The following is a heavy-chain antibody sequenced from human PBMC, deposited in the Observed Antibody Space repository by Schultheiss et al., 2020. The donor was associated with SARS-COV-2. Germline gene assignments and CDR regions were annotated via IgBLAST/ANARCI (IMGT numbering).Heavy chain of an antibody. CDR2: IYYSGST. CDR3: ARADCSSTTCYTRGGLNYYYGMDV. D-gene: IGHD2-2*02. V-gene: IGHV4-59*11. J-gene: IGHJ6*02. CDR1: GGAISIHS. Sequence: GSLRLSCTVSGGAISIHSWSWIRQPPGKRLGWTGYIYYSGSTNYNPSLKSRVTISVDTSKNQFSLKLSSVTAADTAVYYCARADCSSTTCYTRGGLNYYYGMDVWGQGTTVTVSS.